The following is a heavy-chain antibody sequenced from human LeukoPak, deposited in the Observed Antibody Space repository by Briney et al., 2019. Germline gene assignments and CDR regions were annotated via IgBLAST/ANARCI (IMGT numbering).Heavy chain of an antibody. J-gene: IGHJ4*02. V-gene: IGHV3-48*03. Sequence: PGGSLRLSCAASGFTFSSYEMNWVRQAPGKGLESVSYISSSGSTIYYADSVKGRFTISRDNSKNTLYLQMNSLRAEDTAVYYCARDPNPISYSSGWYGGFFDYWGQGTLVTVSS. CDR3: ARDPNPISYSSGWYGGFFDY. D-gene: IGHD6-19*01. CDR1: GFTFSSYE. CDR2: ISSSGSTI.